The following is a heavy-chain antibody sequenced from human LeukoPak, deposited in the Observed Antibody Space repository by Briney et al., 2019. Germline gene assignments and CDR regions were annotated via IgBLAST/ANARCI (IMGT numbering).Heavy chain of an antibody. D-gene: IGHD3-3*02. Sequence: GASLKVSCKASGYTFSDFYLHWVRQAPGQGLEYVGWMTPKSGDTYSPQRFQRRATMTRDASISTAHMELSSLGPDDTAVYFCARVRLADERAWAYWGQGTLVTVSS. CDR3: ARVRLADERAWAY. V-gene: IGHV1-2*02. CDR1: GYTFSDFY. CDR2: MTPKSGDT. J-gene: IGHJ4*02.